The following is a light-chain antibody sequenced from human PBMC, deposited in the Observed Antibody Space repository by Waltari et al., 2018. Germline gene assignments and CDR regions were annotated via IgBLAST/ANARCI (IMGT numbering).Light chain of an antibody. J-gene: IGKJ4*01. V-gene: IGKV2-40*01. Sequence: DLVMTQTPLSLPITPGEPASISCRSRQSLLHSNGNTYLHWYLQKPGQSPQLLIYGGSNRASGVPDRFRGSGSGTDFTLKISKVEAEDVGVYYCVQAIAFPLTFGGGTKVEIK. CDR2: GGS. CDR1: QSLLHSNGNTY. CDR3: VQAIAFPLT.